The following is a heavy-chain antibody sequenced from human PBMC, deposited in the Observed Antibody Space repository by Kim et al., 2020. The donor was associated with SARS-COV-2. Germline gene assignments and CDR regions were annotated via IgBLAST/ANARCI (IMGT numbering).Heavy chain of an antibody. CDR3: ARQDWSGYYTIGGMDV. D-gene: IGHD3-3*01. V-gene: IGHV1-69*01. Sequence: FQGRVTITADESTRTAYMELSSLRSEDTAVYYCARQDWSGYYTIGGMDVWGQGTTVTVSS. J-gene: IGHJ6*02.